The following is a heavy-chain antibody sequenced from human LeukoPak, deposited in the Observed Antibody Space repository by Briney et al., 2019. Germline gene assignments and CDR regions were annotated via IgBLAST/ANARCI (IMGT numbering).Heavy chain of an antibody. CDR2: TYYRSKWYN. J-gene: IGHJ6*04. D-gene: IGHD6-13*01. V-gene: IGHV6-1*01. Sequence: SQTLSLICVISGDSVSNNIAAWNWIRQSPSRGLEWLGRTYYRSKWYNDYAVSVESRITINPDTSKNQFSLQLNSVTPEDTAVYYCARDVTAGAGAVGMAVWGKGTTVTVSS. CDR3: ARDVTAGAGAVGMAV. CDR1: GDSVSNNIAA.